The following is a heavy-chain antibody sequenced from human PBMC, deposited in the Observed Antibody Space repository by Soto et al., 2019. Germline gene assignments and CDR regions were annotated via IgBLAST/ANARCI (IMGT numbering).Heavy chain of an antibody. CDR2: IYYSGST. CDR3: ARAGGFGESAISY. V-gene: IGHV4-31*01. D-gene: IGHD3-10*01. Sequence: QVQLQESGPGLVKPSQTLSLTCTVSGGAISSGGYYWSWIRQHPGKGLEGIGYIYYSGSTYYDPPFRSLVTSSGATSKYQFSLKVSSVTAAYTDVYYGARAGGFGESAISYWGRGTQVIVFS. CDR1: GGAISSGGYY. J-gene: IGHJ4*02.